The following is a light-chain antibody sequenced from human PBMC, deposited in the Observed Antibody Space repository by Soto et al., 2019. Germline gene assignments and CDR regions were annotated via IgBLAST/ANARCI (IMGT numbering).Light chain of an antibody. CDR2: EVN. CDR3: SSFSANDNLV. J-gene: IGLJ3*02. V-gene: IGLV2-8*01. Sequence: QSVLTQPPSASGSPGQSVTICCTGTSSDVGAYNYVCWYQQHPGKAPKLMIYEVNKRPSGVPDRFSGSKSGNTASLTVSGLQAGGEADYYSSSFSANDNLVFGGGTKLTVL. CDR1: SSDVGAYNY.